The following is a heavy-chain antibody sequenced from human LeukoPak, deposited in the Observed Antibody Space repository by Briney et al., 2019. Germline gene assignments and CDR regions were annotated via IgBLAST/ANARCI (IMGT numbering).Heavy chain of an antibody. CDR3: ARGPAAVHP. CDR2: VLHTGST. Sequence: SETLSLTCAVHGYSLTNHYWIWIRQPPRKGLEWIAEVLHTGSTNCNPSFKSRVTVSVDTSKNQFFLNLTSVTAADTAVYYCARGPAAVHPWGRGILVNVSS. D-gene: IGHD6-13*01. V-gene: IGHV4-34*12. CDR1: GYSLTNHY. J-gene: IGHJ5*02.